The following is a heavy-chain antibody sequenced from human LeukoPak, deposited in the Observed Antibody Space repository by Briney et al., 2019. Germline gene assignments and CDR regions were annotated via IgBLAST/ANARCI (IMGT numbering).Heavy chain of an antibody. CDR3: ARNDYGDYPPKNYYYYGMDV. V-gene: IGHV3-30-3*01. CDR2: ISYDGSNK. CDR1: GFTFSSYA. J-gene: IGHJ6*02. D-gene: IGHD4-17*01. Sequence: GGSLRLSCAASGFTFSSYAMHWVRQAPGKGLEWVAVISYDGSNKYYADSVKGRFTISRDNSKNTLYLQMNSLRAEDTAVYYCARNDYGDYPPKNYYYYGMDVWGQGTTVTVSS.